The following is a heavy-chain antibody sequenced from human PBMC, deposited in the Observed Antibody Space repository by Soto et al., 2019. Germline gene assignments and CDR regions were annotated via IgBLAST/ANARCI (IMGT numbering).Heavy chain of an antibody. CDR2: ISGSGGST. V-gene: IGHV3-23*01. Sequence: GGSLRLSCAASGFTFSSYAMSWVRQAPGKGLEWVSAISGSGGSTYYADSVKGRFTISRDNSKNTLYLQMNSLRAEDTAVYYCAKDQNVNYYDFWSGYPSNWFDPWGQGTLVTVSS. CDR1: GFTFSSYA. J-gene: IGHJ5*02. CDR3: AKDQNVNYYDFWSGYPSNWFDP. D-gene: IGHD3-3*01.